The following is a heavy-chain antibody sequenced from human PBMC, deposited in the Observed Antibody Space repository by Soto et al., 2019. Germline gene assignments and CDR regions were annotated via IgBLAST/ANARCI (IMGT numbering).Heavy chain of an antibody. Sequence: PGGSLRLSCAASGFTFSGSAMHWVRQASGKGLEWVGRIRSKANSYATAYAASVKGRFTISRDDSKNTAYLQMNSLKTEDTAVYYCTALYDFWSGYPPRSYMDVWGKGTTVTVSS. V-gene: IGHV3-73*01. D-gene: IGHD3-3*01. J-gene: IGHJ6*03. CDR1: GFTFSGSA. CDR3: TALYDFWSGYPPRSYMDV. CDR2: IRSKANSYAT.